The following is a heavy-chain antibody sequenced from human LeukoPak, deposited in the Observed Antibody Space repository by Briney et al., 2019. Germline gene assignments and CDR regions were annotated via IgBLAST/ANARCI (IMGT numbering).Heavy chain of an antibody. Sequence: PSETLSLTCTVSGGSISSYYWSWIRQPPGKGLEWIGYIYYSGSTNYNPSLKSRVTISVDTSKNQFSLKLSSVTAADTAVYYCAREGYDSSGYLNWFDPWGQGTLVTVSS. CDR1: GGSISSYY. J-gene: IGHJ5*02. CDR3: AREGYDSSGYLNWFDP. D-gene: IGHD3-22*01. CDR2: IYYSGST. V-gene: IGHV4-59*01.